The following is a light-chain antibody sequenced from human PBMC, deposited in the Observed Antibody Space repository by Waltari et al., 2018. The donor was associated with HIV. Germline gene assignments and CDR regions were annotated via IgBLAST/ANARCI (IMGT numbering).Light chain of an antibody. Sequence: DIQMTQSPSSLSASVGDRVTITCRASQSITTYLNWYQQKPGKAPKLLIYAASNLQSGVPSRFSGSGSGTDFTLTISSLQPEDFATYYCQQRYITPHTFGQGTKVEIK. CDR1: QSITTY. V-gene: IGKV1-39*01. J-gene: IGKJ1*01. CDR3: QQRYITPHT. CDR2: AAS.